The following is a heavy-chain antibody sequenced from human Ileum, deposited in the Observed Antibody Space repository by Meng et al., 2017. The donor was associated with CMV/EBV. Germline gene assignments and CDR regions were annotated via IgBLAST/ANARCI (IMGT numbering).Heavy chain of an antibody. V-gene: IGHV4-39*01. Sequence: GSLRLSCAASGFTFSDYYMSWIRQPPGKGLEWIGSIYYSGSTYYNPSLKSRVTISVDTSKNQFSLKLSSVTAADTAVYYCARQPRGGSSTSSRTYYYYGMDVWGQGTTVTVSS. CDR3: ARQPRGGSSTSSRTYYYYGMDV. CDR1: GFTFSDYY. CDR2: IYYSGST. D-gene: IGHD2-2*01. J-gene: IGHJ6*02.